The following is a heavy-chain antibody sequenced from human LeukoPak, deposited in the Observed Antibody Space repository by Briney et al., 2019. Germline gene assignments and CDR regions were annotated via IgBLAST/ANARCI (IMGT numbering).Heavy chain of an antibody. V-gene: IGHV1-2*06. CDR2: INPNSGGT. D-gene: IGHD6-6*01. J-gene: IGHJ5*02. Sequence: AASVKVSCKASGYTFTDYAMHWVRQAPGQGLEWMGRINPNSGGTNYAQKFQGRVTMTRDTSISTAYMELSRLRSDDTAVYYCARIEYSSSSLWFDPWGQGTLVTVSS. CDR3: ARIEYSSSSLWFDP. CDR1: GYTFTDYA.